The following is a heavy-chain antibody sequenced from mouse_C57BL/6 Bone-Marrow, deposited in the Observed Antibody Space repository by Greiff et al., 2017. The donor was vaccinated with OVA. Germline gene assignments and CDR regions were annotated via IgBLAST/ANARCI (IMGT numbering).Heavy chain of an antibody. J-gene: IGHJ3*01. CDR1: GYTFTDYN. CDR3: ARGGYYDYDGGAWFAY. D-gene: IGHD2-4*01. V-gene: IGHV1-18*01. Sequence: EVKLQQSGPELAKPGASVKIPCKASGYTFTDYNMDWVKLSHGKSLEWIGDINSNNGGTIYNQKFKGKATLTVDKSSSTAYMELRSLTSEDTAVYYCARGGYYDYDGGAWFAYWGQGTLVTVSA. CDR2: INSNNGGT.